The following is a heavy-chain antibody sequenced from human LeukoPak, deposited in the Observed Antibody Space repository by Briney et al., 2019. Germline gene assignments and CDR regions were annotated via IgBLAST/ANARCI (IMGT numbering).Heavy chain of an antibody. CDR3: ARRITMVRGFDP. CDR2: IYTSGST. Sequence: SETLSLTCTVSGGSISSYYWSWIRQPPGKGLEWIGYIYTSGSTNYNPSPKSRVTISVDTSKRQFSLNLSSVTAADTAVYYCARRITMVRGFDPWGQGTLVTVSS. CDR1: GGSISSYY. J-gene: IGHJ5*02. D-gene: IGHD3-10*01. V-gene: IGHV4-4*09.